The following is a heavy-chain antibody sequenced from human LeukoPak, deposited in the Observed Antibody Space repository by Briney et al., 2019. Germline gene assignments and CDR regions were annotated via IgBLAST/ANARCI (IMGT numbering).Heavy chain of an antibody. CDR1: GFTFRTC. V-gene: IGHV3-53*01. J-gene: IGHJ4*02. CDR2: VYSGGST. CDR3: ASIDRPFDY. Sequence: GGSLRLSCAASGFTFRTCMHWVRQAPGKGLEWVSVVYSGGSTYYADSVKGRFTISRDNSKNTLYLRMNSLRAEDTAVYYCASIDRPFDYWGQGTLVTVSS.